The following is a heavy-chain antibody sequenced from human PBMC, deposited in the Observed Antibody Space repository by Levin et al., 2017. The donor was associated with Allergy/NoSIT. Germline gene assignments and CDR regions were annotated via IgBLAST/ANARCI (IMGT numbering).Heavy chain of an antibody. Sequence: HTGGSLRLSCVASGFTFSNYGMNWVRRAPGKGLEWVSLMSGVNDATFYADSVKGRFTISRDNSRNILYLQMNSLRADDTAVYYCTKGVFDSWGQGTLVTVSA. J-gene: IGHJ4*02. CDR3: TKGVFDS. CDR1: GFTFSNYG. CDR2: MSGVNDAT. V-gene: IGHV3-23*01.